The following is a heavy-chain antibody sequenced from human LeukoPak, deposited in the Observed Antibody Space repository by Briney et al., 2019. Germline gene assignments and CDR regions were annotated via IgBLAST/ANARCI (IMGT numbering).Heavy chain of an antibody. CDR1: GYTLTGYY. Sequence: GASVKVSCKASGYTLTGYYMHWVRQAPGQGLEWMGWINPNSGGTNYAQKFQGRVTMTRDTSISTAYMELSRLRSDDTAVYYCARDLELWFNSETYYYYGMDVWGQGTTVTVSS. J-gene: IGHJ6*02. CDR3: ARDLELWFNSETYYYYGMDV. D-gene: IGHD5-18*01. CDR2: INPNSGGT. V-gene: IGHV1-2*02.